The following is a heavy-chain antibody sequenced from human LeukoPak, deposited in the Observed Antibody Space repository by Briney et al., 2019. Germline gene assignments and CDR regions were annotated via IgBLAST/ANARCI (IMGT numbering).Heavy chain of an antibody. D-gene: IGHD2-15*01. V-gene: IGHV3-23*01. CDR1: RFTFRSYA. CDR2: ISGSGGST. CDR3: AKVRDSGDAYYYGMDV. Sequence: PGGSLRLSCAASRFTFRSYAMTWVRQAPGKGLEWVSRISGSGGSTYYADSVKGRFTISRDNSKNTLYLQMNSLRAEDTAVYYCAKVRDSGDAYYYGMDVWGQGTTVTVSS. J-gene: IGHJ6*02.